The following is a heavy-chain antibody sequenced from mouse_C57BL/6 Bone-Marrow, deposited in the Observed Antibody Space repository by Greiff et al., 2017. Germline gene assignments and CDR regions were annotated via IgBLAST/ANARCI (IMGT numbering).Heavy chain of an antibody. CDR2: IDPETGCT. CDR1: GYTFTDYE. V-gene: IGHV1-15*01. D-gene: IGHD2-3*01. Sequence: VQLQQSGAELVRPGASVTLSCKASGYTFTDYEMYWVKQTPVHGLEWIGAIDPETGCTAYNQKLKGKSILTADNASSTASMEIRSLTSADSAVYYCTRDGYYYAMDYWGQGTSVTVSS. J-gene: IGHJ4*01. CDR3: TRDGYYYAMDY.